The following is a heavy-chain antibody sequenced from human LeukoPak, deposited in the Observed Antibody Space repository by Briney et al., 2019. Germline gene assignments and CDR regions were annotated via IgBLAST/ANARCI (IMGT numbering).Heavy chain of an antibody. CDR2: IYTSGST. J-gene: IGHJ4*02. V-gene: IGHV4-4*07. CDR3: ARDGRIGSYVY. CDR1: GVSISSYY. Sequence: SETLSLTCTVSGVSISSYYWSWLRQPAGKGLEWIGRIYTSGSTNYNPSLKSRVTMSVDTSKNQFSLKLSSVTAADTAVYYCARDGRIGSYVYWGQGTLVTVSS. D-gene: IGHD1-26*01.